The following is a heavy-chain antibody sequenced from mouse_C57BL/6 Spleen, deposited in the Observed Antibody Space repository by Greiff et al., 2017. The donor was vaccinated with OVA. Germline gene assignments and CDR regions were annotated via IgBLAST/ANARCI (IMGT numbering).Heavy chain of an antibody. J-gene: IGHJ4*01. CDR3: ARVTTVVPYAMDY. CDR2: IYPRSGNT. Sequence: VHLVESGAELARPGASVKLSCKASGYTFTSYGISWVKQRTGQGLEWIGEIYPRSGNTYYNEKFKGKATLTADKSSSTAYMELRSLTSEDSAVYVCARVTTVVPYAMDYWGQGTSVTVSS. CDR1: GYTFTSYG. V-gene: IGHV1-81*01. D-gene: IGHD1-1*01.